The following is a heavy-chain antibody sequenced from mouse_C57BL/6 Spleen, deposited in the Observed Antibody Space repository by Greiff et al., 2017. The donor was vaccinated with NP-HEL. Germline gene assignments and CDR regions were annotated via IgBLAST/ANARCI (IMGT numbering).Heavy chain of an antibody. Sequence: VQLQQSGPGLVKPSQSLSLTCSVTGYSITSGYYWNWIRQFPGNKLEWMGYISYDGSNNYNPSLKNRISITRDTSKNQFFLKLNSVTTEDTATYYCARDPFTGDYWGQGTTLTVSS. CDR1: GYSITSGYY. J-gene: IGHJ2*01. CDR3: ARDPFTGDY. V-gene: IGHV3-6*01. CDR2: ISYDGSN. D-gene: IGHD1-1*01.